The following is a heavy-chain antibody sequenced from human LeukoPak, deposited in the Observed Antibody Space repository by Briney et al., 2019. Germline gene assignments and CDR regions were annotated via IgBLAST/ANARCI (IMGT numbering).Heavy chain of an antibody. CDR1: GGSISSGGYY. V-gene: IGHV4-30-2*01. CDR2: IYHSGST. J-gene: IGHJ3*02. CDR3: ARGGYYYDSSGPHDAFDI. D-gene: IGHD3-22*01. Sequence: SETLSLTCTVSGGSISSGGYYWSWIRQPPGKGLEWIGYIYHSGSTYYNPSLKSRVTISVDRSKNQFSLRLSSVTAADTAVYYCARGGYYYDSSGPHDAFDIWGQGTMVTVSS.